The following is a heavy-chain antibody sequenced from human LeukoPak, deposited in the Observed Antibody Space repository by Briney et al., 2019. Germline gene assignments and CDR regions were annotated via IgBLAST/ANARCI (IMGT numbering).Heavy chain of an antibody. J-gene: IGHJ4*02. CDR1: GFTFSSYA. V-gene: IGHV3-23*01. CDR2: ISGSGGST. Sequence: PGGSLRLSCAASGFTFSSYAVSWARQAPGKGLEWVSAISGSGGSTYYADSVKGRFTISRDNSKNTLYLQMNSLRAEDTAVYYCAKGAEEVLWFGELLPHFDYWGQGTLVTVSS. CDR3: AKGAEEVLWFGELLPHFDY. D-gene: IGHD3-10*01.